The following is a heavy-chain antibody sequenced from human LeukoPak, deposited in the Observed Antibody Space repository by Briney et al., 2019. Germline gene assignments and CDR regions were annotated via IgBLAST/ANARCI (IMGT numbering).Heavy chain of an antibody. CDR2: ISGSGGST. D-gene: IGHD3-10*01. CDR1: GFTFSSYA. Sequence: GGSLRLSCAASGFTFSSYAMSWVRQAPGKGLEWVSAISGSGGSTYYADSVKGRFTISRDNSKNTLYLQMNSLRAEDTAVYYCASLESVVRGVTPPPDYWGQGTLVTVSS. CDR3: ASLESVVRGVTPPPDY. V-gene: IGHV3-23*01. J-gene: IGHJ4*02.